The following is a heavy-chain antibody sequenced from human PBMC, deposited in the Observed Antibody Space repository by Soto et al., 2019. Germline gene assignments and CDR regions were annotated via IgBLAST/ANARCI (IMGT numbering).Heavy chain of an antibody. Sequence: GALLVYCVASVFTFTAYSMNWVRQAPGKGLEWVSPITIGRTYIYYADSVTARVTISRDNAKKLLYLHLTTLRAEDTAVYYCARGEYSSAFDYWGQGAMFTVSS. J-gene: IGHJ4*02. CDR2: ITIGRTYI. V-gene: IGHV3-21*01. CDR3: ARGEYSSAFDY. CDR1: VFTFTAYS. D-gene: IGHD6-19*01.